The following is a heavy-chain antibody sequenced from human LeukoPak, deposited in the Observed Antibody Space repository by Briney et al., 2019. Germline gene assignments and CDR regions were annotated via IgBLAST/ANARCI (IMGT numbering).Heavy chain of an antibody. Sequence: ASETLSLTCTVSGVSISSSNSYWGWIRRPPGKGLEWIGSIYYSGNTCYNASLKSQVSISIDTSKNQFSLRLTSVTAADTAVYYCAASVWFGELIDSPWGQGTLVTVSS. CDR2: IYYSGNT. J-gene: IGHJ5*02. V-gene: IGHV4-39*01. CDR3: AASVWFGELIDSP. D-gene: IGHD3-10*01. CDR1: GVSISSSNSY.